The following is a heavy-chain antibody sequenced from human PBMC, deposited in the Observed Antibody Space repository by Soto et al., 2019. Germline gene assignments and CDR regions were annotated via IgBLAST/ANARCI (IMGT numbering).Heavy chain of an antibody. CDR2: IKSKTDGGTT. D-gene: IGHD5-12*01. J-gene: IGHJ4*02. CDR1: GFTFSNAW. V-gene: IGHV3-15*07. CDR3: TTLRRWLQLPNYDY. Sequence: GGSLRLSCAASGFTFSNAWMNWVRQAPGKGLEWVGRIKSKTDGGTTDYAAPVQGRFTISRDDSENTLYLQMNSLKTDDTAVYYCTTLRRWLQLPNYDYWGQGTLVTVSS.